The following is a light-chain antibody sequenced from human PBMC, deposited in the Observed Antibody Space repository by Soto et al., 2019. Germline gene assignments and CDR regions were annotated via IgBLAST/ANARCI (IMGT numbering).Light chain of an antibody. CDR2: GVS. Sequence: IVLTQSPGTLSLSPGEGATLSCRASQPVNSGYLAWYQQKPGQAPRLLMYGVSTRDTGIPDRFSGSGAGTDFTLTISRLEPEDFAVYYCHQFGYSPRTFGQGTKVDIK. V-gene: IGKV3-20*01. J-gene: IGKJ1*01. CDR3: HQFGYSPRT. CDR1: QPVNSGY.